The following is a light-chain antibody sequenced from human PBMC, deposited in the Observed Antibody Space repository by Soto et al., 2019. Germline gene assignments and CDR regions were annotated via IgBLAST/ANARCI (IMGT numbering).Light chain of an antibody. V-gene: IGLV2-14*01. Sequence: QSALTLPASVSGSPGQSITISCTGTSSDVGGYNSVSWYQQHPGKAPKLVIYEVTNRPSGISNRFSGSKSGNTASLTISGLQAEDEADYYCSSYTRSSTRVLGTGTKVTVL. CDR1: SSDVGGYNS. CDR2: EVT. CDR3: SSYTRSSTRV. J-gene: IGLJ1*01.